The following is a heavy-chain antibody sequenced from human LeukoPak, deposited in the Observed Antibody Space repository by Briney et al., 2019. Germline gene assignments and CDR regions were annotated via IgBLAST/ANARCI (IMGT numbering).Heavy chain of an antibody. CDR1: GFTFSSYG. Sequence: GGSLRLSCAASGFTFSSYGMHWVRQAPGKGLEWVAVIWYDGSNKYYADSVKGRFPISRDNSKNTLYLQMNSLRAEDTAVYYCARVLLPLYGMDVWGQGTTVTVSS. J-gene: IGHJ6*02. D-gene: IGHD3-22*01. V-gene: IGHV3-33*01. CDR2: IWYDGSNK. CDR3: ARVLLPLYGMDV.